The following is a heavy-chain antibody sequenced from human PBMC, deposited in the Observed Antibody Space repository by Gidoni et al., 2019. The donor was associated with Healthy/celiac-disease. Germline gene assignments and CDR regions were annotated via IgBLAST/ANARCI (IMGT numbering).Heavy chain of an antibody. J-gene: IGHJ3*02. V-gene: IGHV3-21*01. CDR1: GFTFSSYS. CDR2: ISSISSYI. CDR3: ARDLPGYSSSWYEGAFDI. Sequence: EGQLVESGGGLVKPGGSLRLSCAASGFTFSSYSMNWVRQAPGKGLEWVSSISSISSYIYYADSVKGRFTISRDNAKNSLYLQMNSLRAEDTAVYYCARDLPGYSSSWYEGAFDIWGQGTMVTVSS. D-gene: IGHD6-13*01.